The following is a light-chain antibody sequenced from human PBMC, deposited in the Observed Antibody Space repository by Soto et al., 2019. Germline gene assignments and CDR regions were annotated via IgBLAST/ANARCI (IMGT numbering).Light chain of an antibody. CDR3: QRHYNAPCP. CDR1: QGIKNY. V-gene: IGKV1-27*01. CDR2: AAS. J-gene: IGKJ4*01. Sequence: DIQVTQHPSSLSASVGDRVTITCRASQGIKNYLAWYQQKPGETPKLLLYAASTLESGIPPRFSGSGSRPDFTLTINNLQPADVATYYCQRHYNAPCPFAGGTNV.